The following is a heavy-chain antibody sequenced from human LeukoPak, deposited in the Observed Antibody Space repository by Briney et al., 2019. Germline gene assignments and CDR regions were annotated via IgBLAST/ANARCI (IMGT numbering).Heavy chain of an antibody. CDR2: IYYGGST. CDR3: ASLATVAGSDY. Sequence: PSETLSLTCTVSGGSISSYYWSWIRQPPGKGLEWIGYIYYGGSTNYNPSLKSRVTISVDTSKNQFSLKLSSVTAADTAVYYCASLATVAGSDYWGQGTLVTVSS. CDR1: GGSISSYY. J-gene: IGHJ4*02. D-gene: IGHD6-19*01. V-gene: IGHV4-59*08.